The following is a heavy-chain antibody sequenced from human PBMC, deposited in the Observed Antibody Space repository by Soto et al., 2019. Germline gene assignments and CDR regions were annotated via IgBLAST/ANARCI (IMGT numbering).Heavy chain of an antibody. Sequence: XGSLRLSCAASGFIFSSYWMHWVRQAPGKGLVWVSRLHSDGRTTTYADSVKGRFTISRDNAKNTLYLQMNSLRAEDTAVYYCARELPTTIRGGYYYSYGMDVWGQGTTVTVS. CDR3: ARELPTTIRGGYYYSYGMDV. D-gene: IGHD2-2*02. V-gene: IGHV3-74*03. J-gene: IGHJ6*02. CDR1: GFIFSSYW. CDR2: LHSDGRTT.